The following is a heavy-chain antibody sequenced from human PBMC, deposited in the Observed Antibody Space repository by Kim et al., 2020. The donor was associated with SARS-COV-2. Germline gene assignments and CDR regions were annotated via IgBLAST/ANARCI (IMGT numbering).Heavy chain of an antibody. J-gene: IGHJ6*02. CDR3: ARDSDSSSWSNYYYGMDV. V-gene: IGHV3-66*01. Sequence: KGRFTISRDNSKNTLYLQMNSLRAEDTAVYYCARDSDSSSWSNYYYGMDVWGQGTTVTVSS. D-gene: IGHD6-13*01.